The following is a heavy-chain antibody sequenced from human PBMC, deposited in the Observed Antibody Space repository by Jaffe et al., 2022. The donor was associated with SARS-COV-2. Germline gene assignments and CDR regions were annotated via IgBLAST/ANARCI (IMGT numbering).Heavy chain of an antibody. CDR2: IYYSGST. CDR1: GGSISSYY. D-gene: IGHD3-22*01. V-gene: IGHV4-59*01. J-gene: IGHJ6*03. Sequence: QVQLQESGPGLVKPSETLSLTCTVSGGSISSYYWSWIRQPPGKGLEWIGYIYYSGSTNYNPSLKSRVTISVDTSKNQFSLKLSSVTAADTAVYYCAGGDSSGYLVPRGAPSYYYYMDVWGKGTTVTVSS. CDR3: AGGDSSGYLVPRGAPSYYYYMDV.